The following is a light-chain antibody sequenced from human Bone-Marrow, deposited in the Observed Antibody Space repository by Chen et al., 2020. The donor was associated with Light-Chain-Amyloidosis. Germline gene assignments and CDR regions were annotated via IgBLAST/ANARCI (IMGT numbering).Light chain of an antibody. V-gene: IGLV3-25*03. CDR2: RDT. J-gene: IGLJ2*01. Sequence: SSELTQPPSVSVSPGQTARITCSGDDLPTKYAYWYQQNPGQAPVLVIHRDTERPSGISERFSDSSSGTTATLTISGVQAEDETDYHCQSADSSGTYEVIFGGGTKLTVL. CDR3: QSADSSGTYEVI. CDR1: DLPTKY.